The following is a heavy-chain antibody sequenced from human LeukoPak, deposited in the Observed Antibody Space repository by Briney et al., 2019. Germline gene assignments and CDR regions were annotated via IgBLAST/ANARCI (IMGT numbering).Heavy chain of an antibody. J-gene: IGHJ4*02. Sequence: PGGSLRLSCAASGFTLGSYGMSWVRQAPGKGLEWVSSITGSSGYTYYADSVRGRFAISRDNSKNTVFLQMNSLRAEDTAVYYCAKTYYFDSSGYWSAYYFDKWGQGTHVTVSS. V-gene: IGHV3-23*01. CDR3: AKTYYFDSSGYWSAYYFDK. CDR1: GFTLGSYG. D-gene: IGHD3-22*01. CDR2: ITGSSGYT.